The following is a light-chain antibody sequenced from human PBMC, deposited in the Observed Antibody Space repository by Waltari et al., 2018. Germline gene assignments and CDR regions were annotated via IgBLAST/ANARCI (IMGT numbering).Light chain of an antibody. Sequence: QSVLTQPPSASGTPGQRITISCSGSSSNLGSNSVSWYQQLPGTAPKLLIYGNNQRPSGVPDRFSGSKSGTSASLAINGLRSEDEADYYCAAWDDSLSGLYVFGTGTKVTVL. V-gene: IGLV1-47*01. J-gene: IGLJ1*01. CDR3: AAWDDSLSGLYV. CDR2: GNN. CDR1: SSNLGSNS.